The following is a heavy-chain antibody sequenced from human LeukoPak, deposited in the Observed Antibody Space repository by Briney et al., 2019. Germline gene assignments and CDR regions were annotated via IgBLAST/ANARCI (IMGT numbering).Heavy chain of an antibody. Sequence: VASVKVSCKASGYTFTGYYMHWVRQAPGQGLEWMGWINPNSGGTNYAQKFQGRVTMTRDTSISTAYMELSRLRSDDTAVYYCARVLRSDIVVVPAFDYWGQGTLVTVSS. CDR1: GYTFTGYY. D-gene: IGHD2-2*01. CDR2: INPNSGGT. CDR3: ARVLRSDIVVVPAFDY. V-gene: IGHV1-2*02. J-gene: IGHJ4*02.